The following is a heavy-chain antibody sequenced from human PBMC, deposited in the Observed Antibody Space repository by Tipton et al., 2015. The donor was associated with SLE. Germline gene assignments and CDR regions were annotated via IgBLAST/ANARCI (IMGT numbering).Heavy chain of an antibody. Sequence: TLSLTCTVSGGSTRSYYWTWIRQPPGKRLEWIAYIYHSGITSYNPSLMSRVTISVDTSKNQFSLQLRSVAAADTAVYYCARDQVGVGDFDYWGQGTLVTVSP. J-gene: IGHJ4*02. D-gene: IGHD3-16*01. CDR1: GGSTRSYY. CDR3: ARDQVGVGDFDY. V-gene: IGHV4-59*12. CDR2: IYHSGIT.